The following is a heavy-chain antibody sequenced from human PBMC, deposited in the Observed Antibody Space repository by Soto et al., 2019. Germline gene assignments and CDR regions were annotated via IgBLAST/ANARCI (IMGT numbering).Heavy chain of an antibody. V-gene: IGHV1-18*01. CDR2: ISTDNTHR. Sequence: GASVKVSCKASGYNFLTYGISWLRQAPGRGLEWMGWISTDNTHRNYAQNFQERVTMTTDTSTNTAYMELRSLRSDDTAMYYCARRLGTSRDAFDVWGQGTMVTVSS. J-gene: IGHJ3*01. CDR3: ARRLGTSRDAFDV. D-gene: IGHD1-7*01. CDR1: GYNFLTYG.